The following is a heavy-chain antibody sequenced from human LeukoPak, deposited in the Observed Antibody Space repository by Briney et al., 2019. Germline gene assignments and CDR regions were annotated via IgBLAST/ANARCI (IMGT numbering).Heavy chain of an antibody. J-gene: IGHJ6*03. CDR2: IYTSGST. V-gene: IGHV4-61*09. D-gene: IGHD3-10*01. CDR3: AREYREWCGEFRHMEV. CDR1: VGSISSGSYY. Sequence: TLSLTCTVSVGSISSGSYYWSWIRQPAGKGLECIGHIYTSGSTNYNPSLKSRVTISVDTSTNKFSLKLSSVTAADTAVYYCAREYREWCGEFRHMEVWGKGTTVTIFS.